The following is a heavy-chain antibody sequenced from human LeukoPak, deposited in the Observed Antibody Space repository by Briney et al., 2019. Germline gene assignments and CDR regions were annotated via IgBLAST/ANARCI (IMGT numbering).Heavy chain of an antibody. CDR3: ATTFHYCSSGTCAL. CDR1: GLTFRSYW. V-gene: IGHV3-7*01. D-gene: IGHD2-15*01. Sequence: GGSLRLSCAASGLTFRSYWVSWVRQAPGKGLQWVANIHPDGGVKNYVDSVKSRFTISRDNAANSLYLQMNSLRAEDTAVYYCATTFHYCSSGTCALGGQGTLVTVSS. J-gene: IGHJ4*02. CDR2: IHPDGGVK.